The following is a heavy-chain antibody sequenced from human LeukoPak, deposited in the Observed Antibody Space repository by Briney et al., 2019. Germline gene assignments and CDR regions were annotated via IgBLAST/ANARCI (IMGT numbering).Heavy chain of an antibody. D-gene: IGHD3/OR15-3a*01. CDR2: IRYDGSNK. J-gene: IGHJ3*02. V-gene: IGHV3-30*02. CDR3: ARVPLDYDAFDI. CDR1: GFTFSSYG. Sequence: GGSLRLSCAASGFTFSSYGMHWVRQAPGKGLEWVAFIRYDGSNKYYADSVKGRFTISRDNSKNTLYLQMNSLRAEDTAVYYCARVPLDYDAFDIWGQGTMVTVSS.